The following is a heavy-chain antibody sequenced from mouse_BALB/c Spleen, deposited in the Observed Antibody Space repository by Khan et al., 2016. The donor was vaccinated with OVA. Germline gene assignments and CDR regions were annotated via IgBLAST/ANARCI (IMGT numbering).Heavy chain of an antibody. CDR3: ARKNYYGYAMDY. D-gene: IGHD1-1*01. V-gene: IGHV3-2*02. CDR1: GYSITSDYA. J-gene: IGHJ4*01. CDR2: ISYSGYT. Sequence: EVELVESGPGLVKLSQSLSLTCTVTGYSITSDYAWDWIRQFPGNKLEWMGYISYSGYTSYNPSLKSRIFISRDTSKNQFFLQLTSVTTEDTATYYCARKNYYGYAMDYWGQGTSVTVPS.